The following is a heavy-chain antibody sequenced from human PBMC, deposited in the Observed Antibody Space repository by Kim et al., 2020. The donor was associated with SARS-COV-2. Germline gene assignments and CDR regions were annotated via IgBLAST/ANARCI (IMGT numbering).Heavy chain of an antibody. D-gene: IGHD2-2*01. J-gene: IGHJ4*02. CDR1: GGSISSYY. CDR2: IYTSGST. Sequence: SETLSLTCTVSGGSISSYYWSWIRQPAGKGLEWIGRIYTSGSTNYNPSLKSRVTMSVDTSKNQFSLKLSSVTAADTAVYYCAREVVVVPAATISGAFYSSSSYYFDYWGQGTLVTVSS. CDR3: AREVVVVPAATISGAFYSSSSYYFDY. V-gene: IGHV4-4*07.